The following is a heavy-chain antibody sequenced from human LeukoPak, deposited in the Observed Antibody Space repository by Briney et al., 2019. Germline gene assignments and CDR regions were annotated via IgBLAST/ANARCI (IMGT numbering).Heavy chain of an antibody. Sequence: SETLSLTCSVSGGSISSYYWSWIRQPPGKGLEWIGYIYYSGSTNYNPSLKSRVTISVDTSKNSLYLQMNSLRAEDTAVYYCARSARYSNDFWGQGTLVTVSS. D-gene: IGHD5-12*01. V-gene: IGHV4-59*12. CDR3: ARSARYSNDF. CDR1: GGSISSYY. J-gene: IGHJ4*02. CDR2: IYYSGST.